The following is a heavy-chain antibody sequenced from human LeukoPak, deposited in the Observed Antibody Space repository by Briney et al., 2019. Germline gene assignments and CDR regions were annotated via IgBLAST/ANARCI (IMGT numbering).Heavy chain of an antibody. CDR3: ASLGITGTHDNWFDP. Sequence: GGSLRLSCAASGFTFSSYWMSWVRQAPGKGLEWVANIKQDGSEKYYVDSVKGRFTISRDNAKNSLYLQMNSLRAEDTAVYYSASLGITGTHDNWFDPWGQGTLVTVSS. V-gene: IGHV3-7*01. D-gene: IGHD1-20*01. CDR2: IKQDGSEK. J-gene: IGHJ5*02. CDR1: GFTFSSYW.